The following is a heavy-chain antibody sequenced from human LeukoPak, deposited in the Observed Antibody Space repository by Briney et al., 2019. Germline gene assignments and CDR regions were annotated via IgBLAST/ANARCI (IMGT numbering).Heavy chain of an antibody. D-gene: IGHD2-2*01. CDR1: GGTFSSYA. Sequence: ASVKVSCKASGGTFSSYAISWVRQAPGQGLEWMGWISAYNGNTNYAQKLQGRVTMTTDTSTSTAYMELRSLRSDDTAVYYCARDFTDIVVVPAASFDYWGQGTLVTVSS. CDR3: ARDFTDIVVVPAASFDY. V-gene: IGHV1-18*01. CDR2: ISAYNGNT. J-gene: IGHJ4*02.